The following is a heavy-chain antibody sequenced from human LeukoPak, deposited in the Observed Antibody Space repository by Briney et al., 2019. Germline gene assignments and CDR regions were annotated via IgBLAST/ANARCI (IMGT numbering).Heavy chain of an antibody. CDR3: ARVLLVTYYYYYGMDV. D-gene: IGHD3-9*01. J-gene: IGHJ6*02. Sequence: GGSLRLSCAASGFTFSSYSMNWVRQAPGKGLEWVSSISSSSSYIYYAGSVKGRFTISRDSAKNSLYLQMNSLRAEDTAVYYCARVLLVTYYYYYGMDVWGQGTTVTVSS. V-gene: IGHV3-21*01. CDR1: GFTFSSYS. CDR2: ISSSSSYI.